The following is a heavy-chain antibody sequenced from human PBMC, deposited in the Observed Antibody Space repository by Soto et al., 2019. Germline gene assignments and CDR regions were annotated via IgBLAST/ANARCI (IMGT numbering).Heavy chain of an antibody. CDR2: ISYDGSNK. CDR1: GFTFSSYA. Sequence: PGGSLRLSCAASGFTFSSYAMHWVRQAPGKGLEWVAVISYDGSNKYYADSVKGRFTISRDNSKNTLYLQMNSLRAEDTAVYYCARDDYDILTGHDAFDIWGQGTMVTVSS. D-gene: IGHD3-9*01. V-gene: IGHV3-30-3*01. J-gene: IGHJ3*02. CDR3: ARDDYDILTGHDAFDI.